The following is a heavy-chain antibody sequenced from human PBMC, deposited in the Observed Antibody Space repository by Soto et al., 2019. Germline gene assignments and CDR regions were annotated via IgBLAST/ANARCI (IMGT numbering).Heavy chain of an antibody. J-gene: IGHJ4*02. Sequence: SETLSLTCTVTGDSISSRIYYWGWIRQPPGKGLEWIGSIYYSGSTYNNPPLRSRVSMSIDTSKDQFSLKLKSVTAADTALYFCARQRTSVVTQAYSDVWGPGSLVTVSS. CDR3: ARQRTSVVTQAYSDV. CDR1: GDSISSRIYY. D-gene: IGHD2-21*02. CDR2: IYYSGST. V-gene: IGHV4-39*01.